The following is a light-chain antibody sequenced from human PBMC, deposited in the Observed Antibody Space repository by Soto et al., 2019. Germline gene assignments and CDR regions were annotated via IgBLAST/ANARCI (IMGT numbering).Light chain of an antibody. CDR3: QESYSLLYT. CDR2: AAS. V-gene: IGKV1-39*01. J-gene: IGKJ2*01. CDR1: QSIDSY. Sequence: DIQMTQSPSSLSASVGDRVTITCRTSQSIDSYLNWYQHKPGKAPQLLIYAASSLQSGVPSRFSGSGSGTAFTLTISSLQPEDVATYYCQESYSLLYTFGQGTNLEIK.